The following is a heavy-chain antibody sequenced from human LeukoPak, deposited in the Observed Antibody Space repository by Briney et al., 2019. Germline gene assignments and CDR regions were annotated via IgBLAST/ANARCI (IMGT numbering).Heavy chain of an antibody. V-gene: IGHV3-74*01. CDR1: GFTFSSYW. CDR3: ARGHSTGCFDY. Sequence: GGSLRLSCAASGFTFSSYWIHWVRQAPGKGLVWVSRINSGGSDSIYADSVKGRFTISRDSAQNTVYLQMNSLRAEDTAIYYCARGHSTGCFDYWGQGTLVTVSS. D-gene: IGHD1-14*01. CDR2: INSGGSDS. J-gene: IGHJ4*02.